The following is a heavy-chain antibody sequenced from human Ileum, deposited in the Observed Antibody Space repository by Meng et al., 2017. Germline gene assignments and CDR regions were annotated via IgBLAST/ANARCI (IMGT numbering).Heavy chain of an antibody. CDR3: AKAYTSSSPFDY. Sequence: QVRLVQSGTEVKKPGASVKISCETSGFTLTRDYMHWVRQAPGQAPEWMGLINPGGGTTRYAQKFQGRVIMTRDTSTSTVYVELSGLRSDDTVVYYCAKAYTSSSPFDYWGQGTLVTVSS. V-gene: IGHV1-46*01. CDR2: INPGGGTT. J-gene: IGHJ4*02. D-gene: IGHD3-10*01. CDR1: GFTLTRDY.